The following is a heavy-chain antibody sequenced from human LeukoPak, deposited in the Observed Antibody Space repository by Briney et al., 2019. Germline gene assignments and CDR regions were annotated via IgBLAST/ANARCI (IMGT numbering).Heavy chain of an antibody. CDR2: ISSNGGST. V-gene: IGHV3-64D*06. Sequence: GGSLRLSCSASGFTFSSYAMHWVRQAPGKGLEYVSAISSNGGSTYYADSVKGRFTITSDNSKNPLYLQMSRLRAEDTALYYAGTRESYIFDYWGQGTLVTVS. D-gene: IGHD1-1*01. CDR3: GTRESYIFDY. CDR1: GFTFSSYA. J-gene: IGHJ4*02.